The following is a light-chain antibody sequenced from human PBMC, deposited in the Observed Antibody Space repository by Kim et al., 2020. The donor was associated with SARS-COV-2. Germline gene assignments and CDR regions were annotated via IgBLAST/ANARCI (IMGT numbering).Light chain of an antibody. Sequence: GQVITSSCTGTSSDVGTYNAVSWYQQDPGKAPKLVIYEVTQRPSGVSSRFSGSKSGNTASLTISGLQAEDEGDYYCCSYAGDSTYVFGTGTKVTVL. V-gene: IGLV2-23*02. CDR2: EVT. CDR1: SSDVGTYNA. CDR3: CSYAGDSTYV. J-gene: IGLJ1*01.